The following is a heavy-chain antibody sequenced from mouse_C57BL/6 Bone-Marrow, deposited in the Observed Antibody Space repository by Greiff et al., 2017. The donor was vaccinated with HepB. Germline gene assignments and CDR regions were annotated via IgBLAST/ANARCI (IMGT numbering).Heavy chain of an antibody. D-gene: IGHD1-1*01. V-gene: IGHV1-78*01. Sequence: VQLQQSDAELVKPGASVKISCKVSGYTFTDHTIHWMKQRPEQGLEWIGYIYPRDGSTKYNEKFKGKATLTADKSSSTAYMQLNSLTSEDSAVYFCAREEGPYYGSSYPRYFDVWGTGTTVTVSS. CDR2: IYPRDGST. CDR3: AREEGPYYGSSYPRYFDV. CDR1: GYTFTDHT. J-gene: IGHJ1*03.